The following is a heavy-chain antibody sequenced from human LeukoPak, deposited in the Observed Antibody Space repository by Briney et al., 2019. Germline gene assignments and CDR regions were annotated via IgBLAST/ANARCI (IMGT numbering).Heavy chain of an antibody. CDR2: IYHSGST. Sequence: PSETLSLTCAVSGGSISSSNWWSWVRQPPGKGLEWIGEIYHSGSTNYNPSLKSRVTISVDKSKNQFSLKLSSVTAADTAVYYCARASSGSYSRCFDYWGQGTLVTVSS. V-gene: IGHV4-4*02. J-gene: IGHJ4*02. D-gene: IGHD1-26*01. CDR1: GGSISSSNW. CDR3: ARASSGSYSRCFDY.